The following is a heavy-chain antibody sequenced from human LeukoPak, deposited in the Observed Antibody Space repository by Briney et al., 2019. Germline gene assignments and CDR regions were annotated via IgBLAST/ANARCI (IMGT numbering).Heavy chain of an antibody. CDR2: IIPIFGTA. J-gene: IGHJ4*02. CDR3: ARDSTTLAPLGY. V-gene: IGHV1-69*06. Sequence: GASVKVSCKASGYTFTSYAMNWVRQAPGQRLEWMGGIIPIFGTANYAQKFQGRVTITADKSTSTAYMELSSLRSEDTAVYYCARDSTTLAPLGYWGQGTLVTVSS. D-gene: IGHD4-17*01. CDR1: GYTFTSYA.